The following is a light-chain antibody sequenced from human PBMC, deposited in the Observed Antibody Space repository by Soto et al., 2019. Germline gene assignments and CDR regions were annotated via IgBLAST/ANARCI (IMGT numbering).Light chain of an antibody. CDR2: EVS. J-gene: IGLJ3*02. Sequence: QSALTQPASVSGSPGQSITISCTGTSSDVGGYNFVSWYQQHPGKAPRLIIYEVSSRPSGVSYRFSGSKSGNTASLTISGLQAEDEADHYCSSYTLRNTLVLFGGGTKLTVL. CDR1: SSDVGGYNF. V-gene: IGLV2-14*01. CDR3: SSYTLRNTLVL.